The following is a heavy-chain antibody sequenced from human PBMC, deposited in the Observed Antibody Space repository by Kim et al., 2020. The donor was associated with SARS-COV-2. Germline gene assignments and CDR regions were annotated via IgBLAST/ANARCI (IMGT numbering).Heavy chain of an antibody. V-gene: IGHV4-34*01. CDR2: INHSGTT. CDR1: GGSFSVHY. Sequence: SETLSLTCAVYGGSFSVHYWSWIRQPPGKGLEWIGEINHSGTTNYNPSLKSRVTISVDTSKNQFSLKLRSVTAADTAVYFCAREAASPRYYGMDVWGQGTTVTVSS. CDR3: AREAASPRYYGMDV. D-gene: IGHD6-6*01. J-gene: IGHJ6*02.